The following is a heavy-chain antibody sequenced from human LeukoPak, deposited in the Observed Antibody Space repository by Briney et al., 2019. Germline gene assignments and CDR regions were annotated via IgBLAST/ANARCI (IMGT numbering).Heavy chain of an antibody. CDR1: GFTFSTYW. J-gene: IGHJ4*02. D-gene: IGHD2-21*02. Sequence: GGSLRLSCTASGFTFSTYWMGWVRQAPGKGLEWVANIHPDGNEKYHVDSVKGRFTISRDNAKNSLYLQMNSLRVEDTAVYYCARGDDFSGDYWGQGTLVTVS. V-gene: IGHV3-7*04. CDR3: ARGDDFSGDY. CDR2: IHPDGNEK.